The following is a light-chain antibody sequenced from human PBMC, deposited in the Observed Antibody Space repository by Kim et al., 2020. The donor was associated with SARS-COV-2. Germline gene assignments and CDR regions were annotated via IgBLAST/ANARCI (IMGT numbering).Light chain of an antibody. J-gene: IGLJ3*02. V-gene: IGLV3-19*01. Sequence: SSELTQDPAVSVALGQTVRLTCQGDSLRNYYATWYQQRPGQAPTLVLYGKYDRPSGIPDRFSGSASGNTASLTITGAQAEDEGEYYCSSRDSTGDHVVFG. CDR3: SSRDSTGDHVV. CDR1: SLRNYY. CDR2: GKY.